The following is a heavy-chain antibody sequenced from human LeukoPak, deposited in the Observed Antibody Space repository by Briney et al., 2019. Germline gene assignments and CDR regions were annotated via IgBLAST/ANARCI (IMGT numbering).Heavy chain of an antibody. V-gene: IGHV4-59*01. CDR1: GGSISSYY. CDR2: IYYSGST. Sequence: SETLSLTCTVSGGSISSYYWSWIRQPPGKGLEWIGYIYYSGSTNYNPSLKSRVTISVDTSKNRFSLKLSSVTAADTAVYYCARPLGGNDAFDIWGQGTMVTVSS. J-gene: IGHJ3*02. CDR3: ARPLGGNDAFDI. D-gene: IGHD4-23*01.